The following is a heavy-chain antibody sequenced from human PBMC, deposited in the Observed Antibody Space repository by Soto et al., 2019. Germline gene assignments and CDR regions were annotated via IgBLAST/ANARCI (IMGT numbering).Heavy chain of an antibody. CDR2: ISSSGSTI. CDR3: ARVNIVVVPAENVNWFDP. Sequence: QVQLVESGGGLVKPGGSLRLSCAASGFTFSDYYMSWIRQAPGKGLEWISYISSSGSTIYYADSVKGRFTISRDNAKNSLYLQMNSLRAEDTAVYYCARVNIVVVPAENVNWFDPWGQGTLVTVSS. D-gene: IGHD2-2*01. J-gene: IGHJ5*02. V-gene: IGHV3-11*01. CDR1: GFTFSDYY.